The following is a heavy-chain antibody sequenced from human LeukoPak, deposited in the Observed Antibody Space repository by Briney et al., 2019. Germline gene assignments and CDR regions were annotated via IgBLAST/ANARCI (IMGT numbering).Heavy chain of an antibody. CDR1: GFTVSSNY. CDR2: IYSGGST. V-gene: IGHV3-53*01. Sequence: GGSLRLSCAASGFTVSSNYMSWVRQAPGKGLEWVSVIYSGGSTYYADSVKGRFTISRDNSKNTLYLQMNSLRAEDTAVYYCARSGGCSGTSCYSRLDAFDIWGQGTMVTVSS. CDR3: ARSGGCSGTSCYSRLDAFDI. D-gene: IGHD2-2*02. J-gene: IGHJ3*02.